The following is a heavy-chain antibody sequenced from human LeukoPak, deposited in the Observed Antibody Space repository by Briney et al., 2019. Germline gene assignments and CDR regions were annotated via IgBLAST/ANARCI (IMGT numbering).Heavy chain of an antibody. D-gene: IGHD3-10*01. CDR2: IWHDGSNK. V-gene: IGHV3-33*08. CDR1: GFTFSSYG. J-gene: IGHJ4*02. CDR3: ARDPYYYGSGIWGYFDY. Sequence: PGGSLRLSCAASGFTFSSYGMHWVRQAPGKGLEWVAVIWHDGSNKYYADSVKGRFTISRDNSNNTLYLQMNSLRAEDTAVYYCARDPYYYGSGIWGYFDYWGQGTLVTVSS.